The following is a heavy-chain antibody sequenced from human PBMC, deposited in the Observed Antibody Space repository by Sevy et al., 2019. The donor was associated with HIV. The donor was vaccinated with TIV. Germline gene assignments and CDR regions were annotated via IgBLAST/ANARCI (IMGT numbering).Heavy chain of an antibody. CDR1: GLTFSTYS. Sequence: GGSLRLSCAASGLTFSTYSMNWVRQAPGKGLEWVSYISSSSSTIYYADSVKGRFTISSDNAKNSLYLQMDSLRAEDTAVYYCASPLPFYYGSGSEEFDYWGRGTLVTVSS. CDR2: ISSSSSTI. J-gene: IGHJ4*02. D-gene: IGHD3-10*01. V-gene: IGHV3-48*01. CDR3: ASPLPFYYGSGSEEFDY.